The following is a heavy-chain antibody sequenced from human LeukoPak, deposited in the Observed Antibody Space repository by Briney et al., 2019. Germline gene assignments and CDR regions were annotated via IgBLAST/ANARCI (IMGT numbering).Heavy chain of an antibody. CDR3: ARAESSGPERLVLVHFDY. Sequence: ASVKVSCKASGYTFTSYYMHWVRQAPGQGLEWMGIINPSGGSTSYARKFQGRVTMTRDTSTSTVYMELSSLRSEDTAVYYCARAESSGPERLVLVHFDYWGQGTLVTVSS. CDR2: INPSGGST. D-gene: IGHD1-1*01. CDR1: GYTFTSYY. V-gene: IGHV1-46*01. J-gene: IGHJ4*02.